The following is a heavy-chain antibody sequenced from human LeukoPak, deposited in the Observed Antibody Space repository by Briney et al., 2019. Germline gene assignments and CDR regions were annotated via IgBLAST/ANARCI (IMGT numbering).Heavy chain of an antibody. V-gene: IGHV4-30-2*01. CDR1: GGSISSGGYS. CDR2: IYPSGST. D-gene: IGHD2-21*01. Sequence: SETLSLTCAVSGGSISSGGYSWRWIRRPPGTGLEWIGYIYPSGSTYYNPSLKSRVTISIDRSENQFSLKLSSVTAADTAVYYCASDGLGDGDFDFDYWGQGTLVTVSS. CDR3: ASDGLGDGDFDFDY. J-gene: IGHJ4*02.